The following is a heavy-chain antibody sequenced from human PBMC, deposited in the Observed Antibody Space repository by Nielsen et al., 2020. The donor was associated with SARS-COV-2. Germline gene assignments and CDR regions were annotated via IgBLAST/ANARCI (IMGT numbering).Heavy chain of an antibody. Sequence: SETLSLTCAVYGGSFSGYYRSWIRQPPGKGLEWIGEINHSGSTNYNPSLKSRVTISVDTSKNQFSLKLSSVTAADTAVYYCARARRGAAPYYYYYYGMGVWGQGTTVTVSS. D-gene: IGHD6-6*01. CDR1: GGSFSGYY. CDR3: ARARRGAAPYYYYYYGMGV. V-gene: IGHV4-34*01. J-gene: IGHJ6*02. CDR2: INHSGST.